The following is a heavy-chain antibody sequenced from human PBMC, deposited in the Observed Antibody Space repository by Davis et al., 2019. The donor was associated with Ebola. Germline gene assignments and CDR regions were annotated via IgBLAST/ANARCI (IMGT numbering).Heavy chain of an antibody. CDR1: GFTFSSYW. CDR3: ARHVNGDFWYFDL. D-gene: IGHD4-17*01. V-gene: IGHV3-74*01. CDR2: INSDGSST. J-gene: IGHJ2*01. Sequence: GESLKISCAASGFTFSSYWMHWVRQAPGKGLVWVSRINSDGSSTSYADSVKGRFTISRDNSKKTLYLQMNSLRAEDTAVYYCARHVNGDFWYFDLWGRGTRVTVSS.